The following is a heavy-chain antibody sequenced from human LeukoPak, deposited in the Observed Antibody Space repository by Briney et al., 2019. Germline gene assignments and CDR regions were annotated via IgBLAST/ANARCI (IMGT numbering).Heavy chain of an antibody. CDR3: AREADSSGWYFDY. V-gene: IGHV4-59*01. CDR2: IYYSGST. J-gene: IGHJ4*02. D-gene: IGHD6-19*01. CDR1: GGSISSYY. Sequence: SETLSLTCTVSGGSISSYYWSWIRQPPGKGLEWIGHIYYSGSTNYNPSLKSRVTISVDTSKNQFSLKLSSVTAADTAVYYCAREADSSGWYFDYWGQGTLVTVSS.